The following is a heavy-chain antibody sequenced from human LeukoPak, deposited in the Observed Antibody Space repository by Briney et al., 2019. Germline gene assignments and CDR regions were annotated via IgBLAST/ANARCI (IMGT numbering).Heavy chain of an antibody. CDR2: IYSGGST. D-gene: IGHD6-13*01. J-gene: IGHJ6*02. CDR3: ASPIAAANFGYYYGMDV. Sequence: AGGSLRLSCAASGFTVSSNYMSWVRQAPGKGLEWVSLIYSGGSTYYADSVRGRFTISRDNSKNTLYLQMNSLRAEDTAVYYCASPIAAANFGYYYGMDVWGQGTTVTVSS. CDR1: GFTVSSNY. V-gene: IGHV3-66*01.